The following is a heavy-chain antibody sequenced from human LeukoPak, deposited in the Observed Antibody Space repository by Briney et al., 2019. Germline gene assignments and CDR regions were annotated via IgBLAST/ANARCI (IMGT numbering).Heavy chain of an antibody. CDR2: ISRSSSYI. Sequence: PGGSLRLSCAASGFTFSSYSMNWVRQAPGKRRERVSSISRSSSYIYYADSVRGRFTISRDNAKNSLYQQMNSLRAEDTAVYYCARDKGHIVVVVAAIDAFDIWGQGTMVTVSS. J-gene: IGHJ3*02. CDR3: ARDKGHIVVVVAAIDAFDI. D-gene: IGHD2-15*01. CDR1: GFTFSSYS. V-gene: IGHV3-21*01.